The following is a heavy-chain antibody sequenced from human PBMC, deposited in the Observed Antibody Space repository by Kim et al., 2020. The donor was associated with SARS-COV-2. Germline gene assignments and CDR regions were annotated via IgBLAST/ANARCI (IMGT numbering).Heavy chain of an antibody. V-gene: IGHV5-51*01. J-gene: IGHJ5*02. CDR2: IYPGDSDT. CDR1: GYSFTSYW. D-gene: IGHD3-9*01. CDR3: ARNDYDILTGYYNSWFDP. Sequence: GESLKISCKGSGYSFTSYWIGWVRQMPGKGLEWMGIIYPGDSDTRYSPSFQGQVTISADKSISTAYLQWSSLKASDTAMYYCARNDYDILTGYYNSWFDPWGQGTLVTVSS.